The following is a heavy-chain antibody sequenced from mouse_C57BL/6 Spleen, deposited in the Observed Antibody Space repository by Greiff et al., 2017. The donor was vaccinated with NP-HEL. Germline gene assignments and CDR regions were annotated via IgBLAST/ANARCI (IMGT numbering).Heavy chain of an antibody. CDR3: ARSLFYYDHPTGFAY. J-gene: IGHJ3*01. D-gene: IGHD2-4*01. CDR1: GYTFTSYW. V-gene: IGHV1-55*01. CDR2: FYPCSGST. Sequence: QVQLQQPGAELVKPGASVSMSCKASGYTFTSYWITWLKQRPGQGLELFVDFYPCSGSTNYNQKFKSKATLTVDTSSSTAYMQRSSLTSEDAAVYYGARSLFYYDHPTGFAYWGQGTLVTVSA.